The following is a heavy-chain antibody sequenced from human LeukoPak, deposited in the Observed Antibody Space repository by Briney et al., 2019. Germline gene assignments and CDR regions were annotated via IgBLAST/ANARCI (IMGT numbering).Heavy chain of an antibody. J-gene: IGHJ5*02. D-gene: IGHD6-13*01. CDR2: IKEDGREK. CDR1: GFTFSSYW. V-gene: IGHV3-7*04. Sequence: TGGSLRLSCTASGFTFSSYWMTWVRQAPGKGLEWLGNIKEDGREKYYVDSVKGRFTISRDNAKNSLYLQMNSLRAEDTAVFYCAREGISAVRPRWFDPWGQGTLVTVSS. CDR3: AREGISAVRPRWFDP.